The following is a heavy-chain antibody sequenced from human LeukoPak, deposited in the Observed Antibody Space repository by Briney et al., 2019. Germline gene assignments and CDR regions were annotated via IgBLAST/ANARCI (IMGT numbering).Heavy chain of an antibody. V-gene: IGHV3-33*06. CDR1: GFTFSSYG. CDR2: IYSDGSNK. Sequence: GRSLRLSCAASGFTFSSYGMHWVRQAPGKGLEWVAVIYSDGSNKYYADSVKGRFTISRDNSKNTLYLQMNSLRAEDTAVYYCAKQRDYSSSWYDPNLDYWGQGTLVTVSP. D-gene: IGHD6-13*01. CDR3: AKQRDYSSSWYDPNLDY. J-gene: IGHJ4*02.